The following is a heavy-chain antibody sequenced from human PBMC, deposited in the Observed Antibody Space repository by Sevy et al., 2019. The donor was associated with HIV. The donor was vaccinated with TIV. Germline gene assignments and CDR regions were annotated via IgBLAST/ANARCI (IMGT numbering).Heavy chain of an antibody. J-gene: IGHJ4*02. D-gene: IGHD6-6*01. Sequence: ASVKVSCKASGYTFTTYGIIWVRQAPGQRLEWVGWISTYNGVTNYTPSLQGRVTLTTDTSTNTAYMELRSLRSDDTAVYFCSRDDLYGTSCRVEDYWGQGTLVTVSS. CDR1: GYTFTTYG. CDR2: ISTYNGVT. V-gene: IGHV1-18*01. CDR3: SRDDLYGTSCRVEDY.